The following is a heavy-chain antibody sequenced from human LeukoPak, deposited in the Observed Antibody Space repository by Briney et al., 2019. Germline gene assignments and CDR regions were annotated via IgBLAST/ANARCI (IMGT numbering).Heavy chain of an antibody. CDR2: VHHSGNT. CDR3: ASSNNYVWFDP. D-gene: IGHD4-11*01. Sequence: SETLSLTCAVSGGSISSSYWWSWVRQPPGKGVEWIGEVHHSGNTKYSPSFRSRVTMSVDNTKNQFSLELSSVTAADTAVYYCASSNNYVWFDPWGQGALVTVSS. CDR1: GGSISSSYW. V-gene: IGHV4-4*02. J-gene: IGHJ5*02.